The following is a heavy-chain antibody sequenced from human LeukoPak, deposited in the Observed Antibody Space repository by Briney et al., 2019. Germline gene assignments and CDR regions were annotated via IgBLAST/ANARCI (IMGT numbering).Heavy chain of an antibody. CDR2: ISSSGDRS. D-gene: IGHD3-22*01. CDR1: GFTFSNYE. J-gene: IGHJ4*02. V-gene: IGHV3-48*03. Sequence: GGSLRLSCAASGFTFSNYEMIWVRQAPGKGLEWLSYISSSGDRSLYADAVRGRATISRDNAKNSLYLQMNSLSTEDTAVYHCARESDSGGYRFDYWGQGSLVTASS. CDR3: ARESDSGGYRFDY.